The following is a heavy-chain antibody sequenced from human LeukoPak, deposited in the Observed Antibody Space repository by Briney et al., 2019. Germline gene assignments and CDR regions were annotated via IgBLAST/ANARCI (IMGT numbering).Heavy chain of an antibody. D-gene: IGHD3-3*01. CDR2: IYYSGST. J-gene: IGHJ5*02. V-gene: IGHV4-59*11. CDR3: ARAGRTYYDFWSGPNWFDP. CDR1: GGSISSHY. Sequence: SETLSLTCTVSGGSISSHYWSWIRQPPGKGLEWIGYIYYSGSTNYNPSLKSRVTISVDTSKNQFSLKLSSVTAADTAVYYYARAGRTYYDFWSGPNWFDPWGQGTLVTVSS.